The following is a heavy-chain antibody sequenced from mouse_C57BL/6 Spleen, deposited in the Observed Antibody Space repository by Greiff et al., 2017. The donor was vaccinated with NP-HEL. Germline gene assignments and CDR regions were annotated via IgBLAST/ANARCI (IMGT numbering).Heavy chain of an antibody. CDR2: ISGGGGNT. J-gene: IGHJ3*01. CDR1: GFTFSSYT. CDR3: ARRYGRSYDGFAY. V-gene: IGHV5-9*01. Sequence: EVMLVESGGGLVKPGGSLKLSCAASGFTFSSYTMSWVRQTPEKRLEWVATISGGGGNTYYPDSVKGRFTISRDNAKNTLYLQMSSMRSEDTALYYCARRYGRSYDGFAYWGQGTLVTVSA. D-gene: IGHD1-1*01.